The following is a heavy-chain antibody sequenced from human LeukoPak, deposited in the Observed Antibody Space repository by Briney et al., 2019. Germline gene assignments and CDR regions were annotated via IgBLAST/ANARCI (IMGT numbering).Heavy chain of an antibody. D-gene: IGHD3-10*01. CDR2: ITSNGGST. J-gene: IGHJ3*02. V-gene: IGHV3-64*01. CDR1: GFTFSNYA. Sequence: GGSLRLSRAASGFTFSNYAIHWVRQAPGKGLQYVSGITSNGGSTYYANSVKGRFTISRDNSKNTLYLQMGSLRAEDMAVYYCARAGRGVPDAFDIWGQGTMVTVSS. CDR3: ARAGRGVPDAFDI.